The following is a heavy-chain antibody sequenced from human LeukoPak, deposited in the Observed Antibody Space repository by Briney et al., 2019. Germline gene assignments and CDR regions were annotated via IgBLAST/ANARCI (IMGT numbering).Heavy chain of an antibody. Sequence: ASVKVSCKASGYTITSYAMNWVRQAPGQGLEWMGWINTNTGNPTYAQGVTGRFVFSLDTSVSTAYLQISSLKAEDTAMYYCARGIYDILTGYYFDYWGQGTLVTVSS. CDR2: INTNTGNP. D-gene: IGHD3-9*01. J-gene: IGHJ4*02. V-gene: IGHV7-4-1*02. CDR1: GYTITSYA. CDR3: ARGIYDILTGYYFDY.